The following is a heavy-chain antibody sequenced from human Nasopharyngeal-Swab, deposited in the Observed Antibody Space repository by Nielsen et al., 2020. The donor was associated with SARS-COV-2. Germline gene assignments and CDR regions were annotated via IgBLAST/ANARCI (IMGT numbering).Heavy chain of an antibody. CDR1: GFTFSSYG. Sequence: GESLKISSAASGFTFSSYGMHWVRQAPGKGLEWVAVIWYDGSNKYYADSVKGRFTISRDNSKNTLYLQMNNLRAEDTAIYYCAKDRDSGDDSEEYYHYYGMDVWGQGAPVTVSS. D-gene: IGHD5-12*01. J-gene: IGHJ6*02. CDR3: AKDRDSGDDSEEYYHYYGMDV. CDR2: IWYDGSNK. V-gene: IGHV3-33*06.